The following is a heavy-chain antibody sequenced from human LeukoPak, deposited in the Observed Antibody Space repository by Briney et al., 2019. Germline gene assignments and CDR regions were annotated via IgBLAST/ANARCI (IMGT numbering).Heavy chain of an antibody. CDR1: GGSISSYY. J-gene: IGHJ6*02. V-gene: IGHV4-59*01. Sequence: SETLSLTCTVSGGSISSYYWSWIRQPPGKGLEWIGYIYYSGSTNYNPTLKSRVTISVDTSKNQFSLKLSSVTAADTAVYYCARYYYDSSDLYYYYGMDVWGQGTTVTVSS. CDR3: ARYYYDSSDLYYYYGMDV. CDR2: IYYSGST. D-gene: IGHD3-22*01.